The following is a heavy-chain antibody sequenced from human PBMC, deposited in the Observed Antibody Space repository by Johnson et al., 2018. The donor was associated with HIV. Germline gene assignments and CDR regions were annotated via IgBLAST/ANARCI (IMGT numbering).Heavy chain of an antibody. J-gene: IGHJ3*02. CDR1: GFTVSSNY. V-gene: IGHV3-33*08. CDR3: ARSIMGAGPFDI. Sequence: QVQLVESGGGVVKPGGSLRLSCAASGFTVSSNYMRWVRQAPGKGLEWVAFERYNEVNKFYADSVKGRLTISRDNSKNTLYLQMNSLRAEDTALYYCARSIMGAGPFDIWGQGTMVSVSS. CDR2: ERYNEVNK.